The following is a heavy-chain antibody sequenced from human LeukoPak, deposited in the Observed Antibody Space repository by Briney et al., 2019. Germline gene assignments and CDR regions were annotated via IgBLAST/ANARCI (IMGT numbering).Heavy chain of an antibody. J-gene: IGHJ4*02. CDR3: ATISGSFEYLDY. D-gene: IGHD1-26*01. Sequence: GSLRLSCAASGFTFSSYSMNWARQAPGKGLEWVSGISASGGVTYSAESVRGRFTISRDNSKNTLYLQMNSLRVDDTAAYYCATISGSFEYLDYWGQGTLVTVSS. CDR1: GFTFSSYS. CDR2: ISASGGVT. V-gene: IGHV3-23*01.